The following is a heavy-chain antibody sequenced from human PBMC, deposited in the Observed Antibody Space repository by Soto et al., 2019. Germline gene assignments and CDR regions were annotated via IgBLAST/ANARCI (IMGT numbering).Heavy chain of an antibody. Sequence: EVQLVESGGGLVQPGGSLRLSCAASGFTVSSKYMSWVRQAPGKGLEWVSVIYSGGSTYYADSVKGRFTISRDNSKNTLYLQMNSLRAEDTAVYYCAREDTPRIAAAYYGMDVWGQGTTVTVSS. D-gene: IGHD6-13*01. CDR2: IYSGGST. J-gene: IGHJ6*02. CDR3: AREDTPRIAAAYYGMDV. CDR1: GFTVSSKY. V-gene: IGHV3-66*01.